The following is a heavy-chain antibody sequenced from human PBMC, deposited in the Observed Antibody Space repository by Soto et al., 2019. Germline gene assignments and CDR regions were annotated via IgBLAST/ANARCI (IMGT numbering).Heavy chain of an antibody. Sequence: SETLALTCAVYGGSFSGYYWSWIGQPPGKGLEWIGETNHSGSTNYNPSLKSRVTISVDTSKNQISLKLSSVSAADTAVYYCATGRGVRVVIITPYSPYALHVSGPATTLTVSS. V-gene: IGHV4-34*01. CDR3: ATGRGVRVVIITPYSPYALHV. J-gene: IGHJ6*02. CDR2: TNHSGST. D-gene: IGHD3-10*01. CDR1: GGSFSGYY.